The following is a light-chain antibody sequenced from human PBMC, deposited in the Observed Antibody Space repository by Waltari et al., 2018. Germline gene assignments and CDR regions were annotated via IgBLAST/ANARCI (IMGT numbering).Light chain of an antibody. J-gene: IGKJ1*01. CDR1: PNIRTY. V-gene: IGKV1-39*01. CDR2: GAS. Sequence: IQMTQSPSSLSASIGDTIPVTCRASPNIRTYLNWYQQKPAKAPKLLIFGASSLPRGVPSRFTGSASGTEFTLTITNLQPDDFATYFCQQSFSSPWTFGQGTTV. CDR3: QQSFSSPWT.